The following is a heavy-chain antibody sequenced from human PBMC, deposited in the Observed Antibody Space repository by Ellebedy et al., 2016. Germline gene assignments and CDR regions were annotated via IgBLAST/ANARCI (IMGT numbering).Heavy chain of an antibody. CDR1: GFTFSSYG. CDR2: IWYDGSNK. CDR3: ARDGADSSTVTTFTNYYYYGMDV. V-gene: IGHV3-33*01. J-gene: IGHJ6*02. D-gene: IGHD4-17*01. Sequence: GESLKISCAASGFTFSSYGMHWVRQAPGKGLEWVAVIWYDGSNKYYADSVKGRFTISRDNSKNTLYLQMNSLRAEDTAVYYCARDGADSSTVTTFTNYYYYGMDVWGQGTTVTVSS.